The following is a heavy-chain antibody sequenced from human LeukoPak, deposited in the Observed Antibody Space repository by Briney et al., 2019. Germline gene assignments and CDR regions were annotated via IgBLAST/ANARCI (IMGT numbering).Heavy chain of an antibody. CDR2: ISGSAGST. J-gene: IGHJ6*03. D-gene: IGHD4-17*01. Sequence: GGSLRLSCATSGFTFSSYAMSWVRQAPGKGLEWVSAISGSAGSTYADSVKGRFTISRDNVKNSLFLQMNSLRAEDTAVYYCAGVTVTNPDYYYYMDVWGKGTTVTVSS. CDR3: AGVTVTNPDYYYYMDV. CDR1: GFTFSSYA. V-gene: IGHV3-23*01.